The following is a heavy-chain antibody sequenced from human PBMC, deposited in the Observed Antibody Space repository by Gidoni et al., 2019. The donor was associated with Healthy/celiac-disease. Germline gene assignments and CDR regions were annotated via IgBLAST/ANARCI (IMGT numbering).Heavy chain of an antibody. V-gene: IGHV3-30-3*01. CDR2: ISYDGSNK. J-gene: IGHJ3*02. CDR1: GFTFSSYA. Sequence: QVQLVESGGGVDQPGRSLGPSCAAAGFTFSSYAMHWVRQAPGKGLEWVAVISYDGSNKYYADSVKGRLTISRDNSKNTLYLQMNSLRAEDTAVYYCAREDDDAFDIWGQGTMVTVSS. CDR3: AREDDDAFDI.